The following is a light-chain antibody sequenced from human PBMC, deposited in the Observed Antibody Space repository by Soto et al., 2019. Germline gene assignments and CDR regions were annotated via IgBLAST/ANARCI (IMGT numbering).Light chain of an antibody. CDR1: SSDVGGYNY. CDR3: SSYAGSNNLG. J-gene: IGLJ2*01. CDR2: EVS. V-gene: IGLV2-8*01. Sequence: QSVLTQPPSASGSPGQSVTISCTGTSSDVGGYNYVSWYQQHPGKAPKLMIYEVSKRPSGVPDRFSGSKSGNTASLPVSGLQAEYQADYYCSSYAGSNNLGFGGGTKLTVL.